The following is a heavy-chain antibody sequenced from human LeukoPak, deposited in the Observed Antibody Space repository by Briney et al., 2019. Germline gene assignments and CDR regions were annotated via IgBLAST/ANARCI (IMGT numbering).Heavy chain of an antibody. J-gene: IGHJ4*02. CDR2: INPQMGGT. D-gene: IGHD3-10*01. CDR3: ARDSGERGSGSYLIAY. Sequence: ASVKVSCKASVYTFTDYYIHWVRQAPGQGVEWMGWINPQMGGTHYAQNLQGRVTMTTDTSISTAYMELSRLRSDDTAVYYCARDSGERGSGSYLIAYWGQGTMVTVSS. CDR1: VYTFTDYY. V-gene: IGHV1-2*02.